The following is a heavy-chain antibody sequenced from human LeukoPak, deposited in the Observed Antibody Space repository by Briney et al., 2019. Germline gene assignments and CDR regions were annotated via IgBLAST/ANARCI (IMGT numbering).Heavy chain of an antibody. CDR2: IIPILGIA. CDR1: GGTFSSYT. CDR3: ARDLGQLYYFDY. V-gene: IGHV1-69*04. D-gene: IGHD3-16*01. Sequence: GASVKVSCKASGGTFSSYTISWVRQAPGQGLEWMGRIIPILGIANYAQKFQGRVTITADKSTSTAYMELSSLRSEDTAVCYCARDLGQLYYFDYWGQGTLVTVSS. J-gene: IGHJ4*02.